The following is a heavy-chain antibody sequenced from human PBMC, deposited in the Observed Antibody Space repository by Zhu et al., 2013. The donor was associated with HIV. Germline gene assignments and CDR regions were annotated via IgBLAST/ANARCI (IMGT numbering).Heavy chain of an antibody. CDR2: INTGDGTT. D-gene: IGHD2-15*01. CDR1: GHTFSKFA. CDR3: ATRSGAFLFGSDV. J-gene: IGHJ6*02. V-gene: IGHV1-3*04. Sequence: QVQLVQSGAEVKKPGASVKISCKGSGHTFSKFALHWVRQAPGQGLEWVGWINTGDGTTRYSQKFQGRLTITSDASASTAYMELSSLKSEDTAVFYCATRSGAFLFGSDVWGQGTTVTGLL.